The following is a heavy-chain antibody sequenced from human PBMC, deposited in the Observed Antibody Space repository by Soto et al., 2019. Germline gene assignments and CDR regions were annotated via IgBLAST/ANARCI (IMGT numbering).Heavy chain of an antibody. V-gene: IGHV1-2*02. J-gene: IGHJ4*02. CDR3: GRGRSGQIVVFY. Sequence: ASVKVSCKTSGYTFTGHYIHWVRQAPQQGPEWMGEVGPESGATRYAQKFRGRVTMTMDTSITTVYMELKNLSPDDTAVYYCGRGRSGQIVVFYWGQ. CDR1: GYTFTGHY. D-gene: IGHD1-26*01. CDR2: VGPESGAT.